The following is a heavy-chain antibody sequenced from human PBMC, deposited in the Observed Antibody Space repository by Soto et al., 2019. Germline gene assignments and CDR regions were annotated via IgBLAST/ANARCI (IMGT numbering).Heavy chain of an antibody. Sequence: GSGPTLVNPTQTLTLTCTFSGFSLSTSGVAVGWIRQPPGKALEWLALIYWDDDKRYSPSLKSRLTISKDTSKNQVVLTMTNMDPADTATYYCANAPLGNFAGYWGQGILVTVSS. CDR3: ANAPLGNFAGY. D-gene: IGHD1-1*01. J-gene: IGHJ4*02. CDR1: GFSLSTSGVA. CDR2: IYWDDDK. V-gene: IGHV2-5*02.